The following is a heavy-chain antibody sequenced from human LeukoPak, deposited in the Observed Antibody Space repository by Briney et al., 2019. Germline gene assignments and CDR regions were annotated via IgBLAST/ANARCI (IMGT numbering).Heavy chain of an antibody. J-gene: IGHJ4*02. CDR1: SGSISSSSYY. CDR3: ARLAHYYDSSGYYSFY. Sequence: SETLSLTCTVSSGSISSSSYYWGWIRQRPGKGVVWIGSICYTGSTYYIPSLKRRVTIAADSSKTQFSLKLSSVTAADTAVYYCARLAHYYDSSGYYSFYWGEGTLVTVSP. D-gene: IGHD3-22*01. V-gene: IGHV4-39*01. CDR2: ICYTGST.